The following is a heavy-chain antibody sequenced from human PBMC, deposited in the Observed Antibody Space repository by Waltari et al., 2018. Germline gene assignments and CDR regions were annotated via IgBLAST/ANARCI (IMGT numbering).Heavy chain of an antibody. V-gene: IGHV4-31*01. CDR2: IYDSGIN. CDR3: ARRPDIVLMPFDY. CDR1: GGSISSGGYY. Sequence: QVQLQESGPGLVKPSQTLSLTCTVSGGSISSGGYYWSWIRQHPGKGLEWIGYIYDSGINYYNPNLNSPVTISVDTAKNQFSLKLSSVTAADTAVYYCARRPDIVLMPFDYWGQGTLVTVSS. D-gene: IGHD2-8*01. J-gene: IGHJ4*02.